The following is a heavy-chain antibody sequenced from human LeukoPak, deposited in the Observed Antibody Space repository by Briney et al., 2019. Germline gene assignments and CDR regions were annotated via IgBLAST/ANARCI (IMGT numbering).Heavy chain of an antibody. D-gene: IGHD3-10*01. CDR1: GYTFTSYD. CDR3: ARQITMVQGPPGY. CDR2: MNPNSGNT. V-gene: IGHV1-8*01. Sequence: APVKVSCKASGYTFTSYDINWVRQATGQGLEWMGWMNPNSGNTGYAQKFQGRVTMTRNTSISTAYMELSSLRSEDTAVYYCARQITMVQGPPGYWGQGTLVTVSS. J-gene: IGHJ4*02.